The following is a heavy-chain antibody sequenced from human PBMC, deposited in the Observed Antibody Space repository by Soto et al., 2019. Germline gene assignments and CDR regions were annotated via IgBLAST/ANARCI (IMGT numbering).Heavy chain of an antibody. V-gene: IGHV4-59*02. CDR1: GGSVSSYY. Sequence: SETLSLTCTVSGGSVSSYYWSWIRQPPGKGLDWIGYIYYSGSTNYNPSLKSRVTISVDTSKNQFSLKLTSVTAADTAVYYCARVSGVDSSHYYSPFDYWGQGTLVTVSS. J-gene: IGHJ4*02. CDR2: IYYSGST. D-gene: IGHD3-22*01. CDR3: ARVSGVDSSHYYSPFDY.